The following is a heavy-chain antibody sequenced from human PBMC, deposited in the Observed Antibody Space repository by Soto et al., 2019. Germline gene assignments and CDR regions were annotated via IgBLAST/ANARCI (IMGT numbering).Heavy chain of an antibody. V-gene: IGHV3-30*18. D-gene: IGHD1-26*01. CDR2: ISYDGSNT. CDR1: GFTFSSYG. CDR3: AKEGGLSGSYYISSSYYFDY. J-gene: IGHJ4*02. Sequence: PGGSLRLSCVASGFTFSSYGMHWVRQAPGKGLEWVAIISYDGSNTYYADSVKGRFTISRDNSKNTLYLQMNSLRAEDTSVYYCAKEGGLSGSYYISSSYYFDYWGQGTLVNVS.